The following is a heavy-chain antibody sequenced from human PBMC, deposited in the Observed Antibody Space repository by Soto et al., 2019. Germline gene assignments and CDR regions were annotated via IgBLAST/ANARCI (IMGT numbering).Heavy chain of an antibody. CDR3: ARGRHDYSKRAHDY. CDR1: GGSFSGYY. V-gene: IGHV4-34*01. CDR2: INHSGST. Sequence: QVQLQQWGAGLLKPSETLSLTCAVYGGSFSGYYWGWIRQPQGKGLEWIGEINHSGSTNYNPSHKRRVTRSVDTSKNQYSLKLSSVIDAETAVYYWARGRHDYSKRAHDYWRQVTRVTGSS. J-gene: IGHJ4*02. D-gene: IGHD4-4*01.